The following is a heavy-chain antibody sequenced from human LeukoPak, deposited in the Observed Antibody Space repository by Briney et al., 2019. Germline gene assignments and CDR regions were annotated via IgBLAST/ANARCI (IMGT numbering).Heavy chain of an antibody. CDR2: INHSGST. CDR1: GGSFSGYY. J-gene: IGHJ5*02. Sequence: SETLSPTCAVYGGSFSGYYWSWIRQPPRKGLEWIGEINHSGSTNYNPSLQRRVTISVDTSKNQFSLKPVSVTAADTAVYYCASYYCSGGSCYWCDRWRQGTLVTVCS. V-gene: IGHV4-34*01. D-gene: IGHD2-15*01. CDR3: ASYYCSGGSCYWCDR.